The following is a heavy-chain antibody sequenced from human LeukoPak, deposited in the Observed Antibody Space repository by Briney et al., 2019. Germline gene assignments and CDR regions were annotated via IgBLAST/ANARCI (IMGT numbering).Heavy chain of an antibody. J-gene: IGHJ4*02. D-gene: IGHD6-13*01. CDR1: GFTFSSYS. V-gene: IGHV3-48*01. Sequence: GGSLRLSCAASGFTFSSYSMNWVRQAPGKGLEWVSYISSSSSTIYYADSVKGRFTISRDNAKNSLYLQMNSLRAEDTAVYYCARVESSSYTIPYYFDYWGQGTLVTVSS. CDR3: ARVESSSYTIPYYFDY. CDR2: ISSSSSTI.